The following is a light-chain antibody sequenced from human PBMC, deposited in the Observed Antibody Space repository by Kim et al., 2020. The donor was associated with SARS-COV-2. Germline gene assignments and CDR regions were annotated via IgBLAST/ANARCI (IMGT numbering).Light chain of an antibody. CDR1: SSDVGGHNY. CDR3: SSYAGNDIVV. J-gene: IGLJ2*01. CDR2: EVS. Sequence: QSALTQPPSASGSPGQSVSISCTGTSSDVGGHNYVSWFQQHPGKAPKLMIYEVSQRPSGVPDRFSGSKSGNMASLTVSGLQAEDEADYYCSSYAGNDIVVFGGGTRLTVL. V-gene: IGLV2-8*01.